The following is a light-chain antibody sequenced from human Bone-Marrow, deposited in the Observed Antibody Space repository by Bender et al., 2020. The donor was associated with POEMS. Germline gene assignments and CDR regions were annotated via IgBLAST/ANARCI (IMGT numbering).Light chain of an antibody. CDR1: SSDVGGYNY. V-gene: IGLV2-14*03. CDR2: DVS. CDR3: AAWEDSLNGWV. Sequence: QSVLTQPASVSGSPGQSITISCTGTSSDVGGYNYVSWYQQHPGKAPQLMIYDVSNRPSGVSHRFSGSKSGTSASLAISGLQSEDEADYYCAAWEDSLNGWVFGGGTKLTVL. J-gene: IGLJ3*02.